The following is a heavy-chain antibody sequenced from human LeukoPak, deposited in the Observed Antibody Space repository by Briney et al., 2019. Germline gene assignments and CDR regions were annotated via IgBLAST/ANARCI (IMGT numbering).Heavy chain of an antibody. V-gene: IGHV3-23*01. J-gene: IGHJ3*02. CDR3: ARERGVLDAFDI. Sequence: GGSLRLSCAASGFIFSNYAMSWVRQAPGKGLEWVSAISGSGGNTYNADSVKDRFIVSRDNSKNTQYLQINSLRDDDTAIYYCARERGVLDAFDIWGQGIIVTVFS. D-gene: IGHD3-16*01. CDR2: ISGSGGNT. CDR1: GFIFSNYA.